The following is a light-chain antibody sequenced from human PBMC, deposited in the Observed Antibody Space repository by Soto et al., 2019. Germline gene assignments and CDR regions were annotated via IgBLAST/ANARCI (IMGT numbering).Light chain of an antibody. V-gene: IGKV3-15*01. CDR3: QQYNNWPIT. CDR2: AAS. Sequence: EIVLTQSPATLSVSPGERATLSCRASQSVSGDLAWYHHKPGQAPRLLIYAASTRALDTPARFAGSGSGTEFTLTISSLQSEDFAVYFCQQYNNWPITFGQGTRLEIK. CDR1: QSVSGD. J-gene: IGKJ5*01.